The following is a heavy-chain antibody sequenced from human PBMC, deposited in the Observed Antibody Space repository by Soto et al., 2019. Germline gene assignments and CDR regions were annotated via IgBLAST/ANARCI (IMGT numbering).Heavy chain of an antibody. CDR2: IGAHNGNT. V-gene: IGHV1-18*04. CDR3: ERDSSPPFYYGVDV. J-gene: IGHJ6*02. D-gene: IGHD6-19*01. CDR1: CYTSTTYG. Sequence: VASVKVSCKASCYTSTTYGTSWVRQSPGQGLEWMGWIGAHNGNTKFAPKFQGRVIMTTDTLTTTTYMELRSLRSDDTAVYYCERDSSPPFYYGVDVWGQGTTVTVSS.